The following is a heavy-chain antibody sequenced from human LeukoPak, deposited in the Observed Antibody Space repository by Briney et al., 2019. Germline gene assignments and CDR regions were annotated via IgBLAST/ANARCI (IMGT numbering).Heavy chain of an antibody. Sequence: GASVTVSCTASGYTFTGYYMHWVRQAPGQGIEWMGWINPNSGGTNYAQKFQGRVTMTRDTSISTAYMELSRLRSDDTAVYYCARDYSSSWPNWFDPWGQGTLVTVSS. J-gene: IGHJ5*02. CDR1: GYTFTGYY. D-gene: IGHD6-13*01. V-gene: IGHV1-2*02. CDR2: INPNSGGT. CDR3: ARDYSSSWPNWFDP.